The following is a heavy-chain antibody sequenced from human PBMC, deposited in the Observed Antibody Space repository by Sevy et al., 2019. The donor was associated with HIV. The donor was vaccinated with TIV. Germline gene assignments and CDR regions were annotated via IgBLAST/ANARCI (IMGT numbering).Heavy chain of an antibody. D-gene: IGHD1-7*01. V-gene: IGHV1-2*06. CDR1: GYTFTGDY. Sequence: ASVKVSCKASGYTFTGDYLRWVRQAPGHGLEWMGRVFPNSGGTNYAQKFQGRVTMTRDTSISTAYMELSRLRSDDTAVYYCARDGGGGTTYSGMDVWGQGTTVTVSS. J-gene: IGHJ6*02. CDR2: VFPNSGGT. CDR3: ARDGGGGTTYSGMDV.